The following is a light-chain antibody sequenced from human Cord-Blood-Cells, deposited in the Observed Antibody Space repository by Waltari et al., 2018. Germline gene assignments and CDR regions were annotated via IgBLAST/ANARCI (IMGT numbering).Light chain of an antibody. V-gene: IGLV2-14*01. Sequence: QAALTQPASVSGSPGQSITISCTGTSSDVGGYNYVSWYQQHPGKAPKLMIYDVSKRPSGVSNPFSGSKSGSTASLPISGLQAEDEADYCCSSYTSSSTLVFGGGTKLTVL. J-gene: IGLJ3*02. CDR2: DVS. CDR3: SSYTSSSTLV. CDR1: SSDVGGYNY.